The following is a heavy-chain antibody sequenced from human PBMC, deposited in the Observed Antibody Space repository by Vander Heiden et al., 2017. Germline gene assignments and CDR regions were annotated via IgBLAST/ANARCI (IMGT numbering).Heavy chain of an antibody. D-gene: IGHD1-26*01. CDR3: ASDAVPGGGARVEAINDY. CDR2: INPNSGGT. CDR1: GNTFPGHF. J-gene: IGHJ4*02. Sequence: QVQLVQSGPQVKKPGAPVVASCKASGNTFPGHFVLWVRQAPGQGLEWMRWINPNSGGTNYAQKLQGRDTMTRDTSNSTAYRELSRLRSDETAVYDCASDAVPGGGARVEAINDYWGQGTMVTVYS. V-gene: IGHV1-2*02.